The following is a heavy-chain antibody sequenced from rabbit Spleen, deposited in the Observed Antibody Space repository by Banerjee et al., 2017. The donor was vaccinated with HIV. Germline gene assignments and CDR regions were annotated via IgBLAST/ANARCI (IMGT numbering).Heavy chain of an antibody. V-gene: IGHV1S47*01. CDR1: GFDFSGYG. Sequence: QEQLVESGGGLVQPGGSLKLSCKASGFDFSGYGVSWVRQAPGRGLEWIGYIEPIFGNAYYANWVNGRFTISSHNAQNTLYLQLNRLTAADTATYFCVRDRANIGGDYGPYYFDLWGPGTLVTVS. CDR2: IEPIFGNA. D-gene: IGHD2-1*01. CDR3: VRDRANIGGDYGPYYFDL. J-gene: IGHJ4*01.